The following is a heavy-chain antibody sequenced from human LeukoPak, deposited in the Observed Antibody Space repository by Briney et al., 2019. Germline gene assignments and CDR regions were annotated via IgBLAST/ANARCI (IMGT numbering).Heavy chain of an antibody. CDR1: GGSFSGYY. CDR2: INHSGST. Sequence: SETLSLTCAVYGGSFSGYYWSWIRQPPGKGLEWIGEINHSGSTNYNPSLKSRVTISVDTSKNQFSLKLSSVTAADTAVYYCARGRYSSGWYLGEYYYYGMDAWGQGTTVTVSS. CDR3: ARGRYSSGWYLGEYYYYGMDA. D-gene: IGHD6-19*01. V-gene: IGHV4-34*01. J-gene: IGHJ6*02.